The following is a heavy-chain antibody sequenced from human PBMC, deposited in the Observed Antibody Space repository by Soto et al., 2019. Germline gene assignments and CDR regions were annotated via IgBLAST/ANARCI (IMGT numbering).Heavy chain of an antibody. CDR1: GFTFSNAW. CDR2: IKSKTDGGTT. D-gene: IGHD4-17*01. V-gene: IGHV3-15*01. Sequence: EVQLVESGGGLVKPGGSLRLSCAASGFTFSNAWMSWVRQAPGKGLAWVGRIKSKTDGGTTDYAAPVKGRFTISRDDSKNTLYLQMNSLKTEDTAVYYCTTDDYGPPFAFDIWGQGTMVTVSS. CDR3: TTDDYGPPFAFDI. J-gene: IGHJ3*02.